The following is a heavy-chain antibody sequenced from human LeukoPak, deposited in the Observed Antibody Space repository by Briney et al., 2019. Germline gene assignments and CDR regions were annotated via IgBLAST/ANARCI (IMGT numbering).Heavy chain of an antibody. V-gene: IGHV4-4*07. D-gene: IGHD1-1*01. CDR2: VFTSGAT. CDR1: RGSTSNNY. CDR3: ARGQLEIEAFDI. J-gene: IGHJ3*02. Sequence: SETLSLTCTVSRGSTSNNYWSWIRHPAGKGLEWIGRVFTSGATNYSPSLKSRVTISLHPSQKLVSLRLTSMTSADTAVYYCARGQLEIEAFDIWGQGTMVTVSS.